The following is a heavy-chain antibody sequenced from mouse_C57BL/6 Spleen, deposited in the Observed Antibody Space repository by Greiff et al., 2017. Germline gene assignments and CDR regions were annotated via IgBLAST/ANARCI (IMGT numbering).Heavy chain of an antibody. V-gene: IGHV1-72*01. CDR1: GYTFTSYW. CDR3: ARDGSSFDD. Sequence: QVQLQQSGAELVKPGASVKLSCKASGYTFTSYWMHWVQQRPGRGLAWIGRIDPNSGGTKYTAKFKSKATLTVDKPSSTAYMQLSRLTSEDAAVYYCARDGSSFDDWGQGTTRTVAS. J-gene: IGHJ2*01. D-gene: IGHD1-1*01. CDR2: IDPNSGGT.